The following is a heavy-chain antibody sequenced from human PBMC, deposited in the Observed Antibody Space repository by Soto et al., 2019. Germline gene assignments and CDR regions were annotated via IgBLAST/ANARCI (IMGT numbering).Heavy chain of an antibody. CDR3: ARDLGGWPDY. J-gene: IGHJ4*02. V-gene: IGHV1-3*01. D-gene: IGHD2-15*01. CDR2: LNAGNSNR. CDR1: GYTFTNNA. Sequence: ASVKVSCKASGYTFTNNAIHWVRQAPGQRLEWLGWLNAGNSNREYSQKFQGRIIMTKDTSASTAYMELSSLISEDTAVYYCARDLGGWPDYWGQGTLVTVS.